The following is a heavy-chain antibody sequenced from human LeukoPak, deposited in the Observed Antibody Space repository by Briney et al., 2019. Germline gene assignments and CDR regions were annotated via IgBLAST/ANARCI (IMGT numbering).Heavy chain of an antibody. CDR3: ARYRENYYYDLDV. CDR2: IWYDGSNK. Sequence: PGRSLRLSCAASGFTFSSYGMHWVRQAPGKGLEWVAVIWYDGSNKYYADSVRGRFTISRDNAKNSLYLQMNSLGVEDTAIYYCARYRENYYYDLDVWGQGTTVTVSS. V-gene: IGHV3-33*01. J-gene: IGHJ6*02. CDR1: GFTFSSYG.